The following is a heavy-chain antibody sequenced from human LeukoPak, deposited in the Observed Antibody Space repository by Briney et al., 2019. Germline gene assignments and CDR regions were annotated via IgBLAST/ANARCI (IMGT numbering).Heavy chain of an antibody. CDR2: IKSKTDGGTT. CDR1: GFSFSSYA. CDR3: TTDYGSGSYRGAFDI. D-gene: IGHD3-10*01. Sequence: GRSLRLSCAASGFSFSSYAMTWVRQAPGKGLEWVGRIKSKTDGGTTDYAAPVKGRFTISRDDSKNTLYLQMNSLKTEDTAVYYCTTDYGSGSYRGAFDIWGQGTMVTVSS. V-gene: IGHV3-15*01. J-gene: IGHJ3*02.